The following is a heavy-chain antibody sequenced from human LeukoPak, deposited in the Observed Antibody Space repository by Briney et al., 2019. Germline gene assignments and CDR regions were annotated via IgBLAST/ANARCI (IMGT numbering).Heavy chain of an antibody. V-gene: IGHV3-23*01. CDR2: ISGSGDST. Sequence: GGSLRLSCAASGFTLRNYAMNWVRQAPGKGLEWVSTISGSGDSTYYADSVKGRFSISRDNSKNTLYLQMNSLRAEDTAVYYCAKQGPVTTFFDYWGQGTLVTVSS. CDR3: AKQGPVTTFFDY. D-gene: IGHD4-17*01. J-gene: IGHJ4*02. CDR1: GFTLRNYA.